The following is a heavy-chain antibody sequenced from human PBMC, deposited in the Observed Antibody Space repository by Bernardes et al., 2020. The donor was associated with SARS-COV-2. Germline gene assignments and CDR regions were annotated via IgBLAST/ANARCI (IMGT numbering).Heavy chain of an antibody. CDR2: IFYSGST. CDR3: ARLYCSGRNCYPLYFDY. J-gene: IGHJ4*02. CDR1: GGSMLTEY. D-gene: IGHD2-15*01. Sequence: SETLSLTCFVSGGSMLTEYWSWIRQPPGKGLEWIGYIFYSGSTNYNPSLESRVTISVDTSKSQFSLRLRSVTPADTAVYYCARLYCSGRNCYPLYFDYWGQGALVTVSS. V-gene: IGHV4-59*01.